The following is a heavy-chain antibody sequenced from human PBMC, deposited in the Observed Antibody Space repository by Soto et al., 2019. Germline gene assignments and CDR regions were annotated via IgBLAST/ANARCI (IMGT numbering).Heavy chain of an antibody. Sequence: QVQLQESGPGLVKPSETLTLTCAVSGASISTGKWWSWVRQPPGKGLEWIGEISHGVSANYNPALRXRVTIEVDKSKNQFSLKLSVTAADTAMYYCTRDGDFGYSLAYWGQGTLVTVSS. CDR2: ISHGVSA. CDR3: TRDGDFGYSLAY. J-gene: IGHJ4*02. D-gene: IGHD5-18*01. CDR1: GASISTGKW. V-gene: IGHV4-4*02.